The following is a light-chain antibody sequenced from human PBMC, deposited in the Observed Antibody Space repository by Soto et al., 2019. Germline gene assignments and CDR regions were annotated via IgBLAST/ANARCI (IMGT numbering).Light chain of an antibody. CDR3: QQFNDWPRT. V-gene: IGKV3-15*01. Sequence: EIVMTQSPATLSVSPGERATLSCRAGQSVGSNLAWYQQAPGQAPRLLIYGASTRATGIPARFSGSGSGTEFTLTISSLQSEDFALYYCQQFNDWPRTFGQGTKV. CDR1: QSVGSN. J-gene: IGKJ1*01. CDR2: GAS.